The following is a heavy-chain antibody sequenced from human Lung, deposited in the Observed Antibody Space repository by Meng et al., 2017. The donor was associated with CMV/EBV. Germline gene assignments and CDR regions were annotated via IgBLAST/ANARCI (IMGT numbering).Heavy chain of an antibody. D-gene: IGHD2-8*01. CDR2: INPNTGGT. V-gene: IGHV1-2*02. CDR3: ASPYVLRNYGMEV. CDR1: GYTFTGYY. J-gene: IGHJ6*02. Sequence: ASVKVSCKASGYTFTGYYIHWVRQAPGQGLEWMGWINPNTGGTNYAQNFQGRVTMTRDTSISAVYMELSRLRSDDTAVYYCASPYVLRNYGMEVWGQGTTVTGSS.